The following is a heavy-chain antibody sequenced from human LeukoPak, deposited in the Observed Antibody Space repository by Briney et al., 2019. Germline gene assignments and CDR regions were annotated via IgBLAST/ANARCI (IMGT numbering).Heavy chain of an antibody. CDR2: IYWDEDK. Sequence: SGPTLVKPTQTLTLTCTFSGFSLSTSGVGVGWIRQPPGKALEWLAFIYWDEDKRYSTSLESRLTTTKDTSKNQVVLTVTSMDPVDTATYYCAHNNYYGSGTSSYYFEYWGQGTLVTVSS. J-gene: IGHJ4*02. V-gene: IGHV2-5*02. D-gene: IGHD3-10*01. CDR1: GFSLSTSGVG. CDR3: AHNNYYGSGTSSYYFEY.